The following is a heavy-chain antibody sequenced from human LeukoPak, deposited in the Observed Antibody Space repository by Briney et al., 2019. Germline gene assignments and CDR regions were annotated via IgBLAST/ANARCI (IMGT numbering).Heavy chain of an antibody. CDR2: ISSSSSYI. V-gene: IGHV3-21*01. D-gene: IGHD1/OR15-1a*01. CDR1: GFTFSSYS. CDR3: AREGLRGTKTLTGTVDY. J-gene: IGHJ4*02. Sequence: GGSLRLSCAASGFTFSSYSMNWVRQAPGKGLEWISSISSSSSYIYYADSVKGRFTISRDNAKNSLYLQMNSLRAEDTAVYYCAREGLRGTKTLTGTVDYWGQGTLVTVSS.